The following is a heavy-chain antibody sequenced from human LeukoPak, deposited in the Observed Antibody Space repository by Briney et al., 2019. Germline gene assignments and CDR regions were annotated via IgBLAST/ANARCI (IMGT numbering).Heavy chain of an antibody. J-gene: IGHJ4*02. CDR3: ARDHSSALALADY. V-gene: IGHV1-2*02. D-gene: IGHD2-15*01. CDR1: GYTFTGYY. CDR2: INPNSGGT. Sequence: ASVKVSCKASGYTFTGYYMLWVRQAPGQGLEWMGWINPNSGGTNYAQKFQGRVTMTRDTSISTAYMELSRLRSDDTAVYYCARDHSSALALADYWGQGTLVTVSS.